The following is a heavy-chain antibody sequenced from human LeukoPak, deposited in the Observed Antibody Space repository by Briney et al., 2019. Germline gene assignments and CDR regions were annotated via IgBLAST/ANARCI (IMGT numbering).Heavy chain of an antibody. D-gene: IGHD5-18*01. J-gene: IGHJ3*02. CDR2: IYYSGST. CDR3: ARVVTLRGGAFDI. CDR1: GGSISSSSYY. V-gene: IGHV4-39*07. Sequence: SETLSLTCTVSGGSISSSSYYWGWIRQPPGKGLEWIGSIYYSGSTYYNPSLKSRVTISVDTSKNQFSLKLSSVTAADTAVYYCARVVTLRGGAFDIWGQGTMVTVSS.